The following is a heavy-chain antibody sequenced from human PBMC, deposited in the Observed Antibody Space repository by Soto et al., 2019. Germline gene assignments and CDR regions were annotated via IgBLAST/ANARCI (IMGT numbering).Heavy chain of an antibody. CDR2: ISYDGSNK. CDR3: ARAPLDGAFDI. D-gene: IGHD3-3*02. Sequence: QVQLVESGGGVVQPGRSLRLSCAASGFTFSSYAMHWVRQAPGKGLEWVAVISYDGSNKYYADSVKGRFTISRDNSKTTLYLQMNSLRAEDTAVYYCARAPLDGAFDIWGQGTMVTVSS. J-gene: IGHJ3*02. CDR1: GFTFSSYA. V-gene: IGHV3-30-3*01.